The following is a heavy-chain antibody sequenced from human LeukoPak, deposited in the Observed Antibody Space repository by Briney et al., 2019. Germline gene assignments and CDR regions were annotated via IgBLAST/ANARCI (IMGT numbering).Heavy chain of an antibody. CDR1: GFTFSNYW. V-gene: IGHV3-48*04. J-gene: IGHJ6*02. CDR3: ARDKSSYYYGMDV. Sequence: GSLRLSCEGSGFTFSNYWMSWVRLAPGKGLEWLSYITTTGSTIRYADSVEGRFTISRDNAKKSLFLQMNSLRAEDTAVYYCARDKSSYYYGMDVWGQGTTVTVSS. D-gene: IGHD3-10*01. CDR2: ITTTGSTI.